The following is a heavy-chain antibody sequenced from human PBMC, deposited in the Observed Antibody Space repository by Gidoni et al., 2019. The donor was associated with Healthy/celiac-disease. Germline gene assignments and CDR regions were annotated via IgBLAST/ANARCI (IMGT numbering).Heavy chain of an antibody. CDR3: ARETYYYDSSGYSVVDY. Sequence: QVQLVQSGAEVKKPGASVKVSCKASGYTFTSYGISWVRQAPGQGLEWMGWISAYNGNTNYAQKLQGRVTMTTDTSTSTAYMELRSLRSDDTAVYYCARETYYYDSSGYSVVDYWGQGTLVTVSS. CDR1: GYTFTSYG. CDR2: ISAYNGNT. V-gene: IGHV1-18*01. D-gene: IGHD3-22*01. J-gene: IGHJ4*02.